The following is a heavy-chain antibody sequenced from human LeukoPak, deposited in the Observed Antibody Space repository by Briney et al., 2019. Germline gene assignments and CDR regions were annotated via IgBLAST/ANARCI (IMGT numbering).Heavy chain of an antibody. Sequence: GESLKISCKGSGYSFTSYWIGWVRQMPGKGLEWMGIIYPGDSDTRYSPSFQGQVTISADKSISTAYLQWSSLKASDTAMYYCARQPQTGDGDYGYYMDVWGKGTTVTVSS. CDR2: IYPGDSDT. CDR3: ARQPQTGDGDYGYYMDV. V-gene: IGHV5-51*01. J-gene: IGHJ6*03. CDR1: GYSFTSYW. D-gene: IGHD4-17*01.